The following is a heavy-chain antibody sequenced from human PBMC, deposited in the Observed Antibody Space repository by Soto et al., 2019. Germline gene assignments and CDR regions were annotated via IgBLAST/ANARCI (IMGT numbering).Heavy chain of an antibody. CDR2: IWYDGRDK. J-gene: IGHJ4*02. CDR3: VSGYGYFDN. Sequence: QVQLVESGGGVVQPGRSLRLSCAASGITFSNYGTHWVRQAPGKGLEWVAVIWYDGRDKYYADSVKGRFTISRDNSTNTLYLQMNSLTADDTAVYYCVSGYGYFDNSGQGTLVTVSS. D-gene: IGHD3-22*01. CDR1: GITFSNYG. V-gene: IGHV3-33*01.